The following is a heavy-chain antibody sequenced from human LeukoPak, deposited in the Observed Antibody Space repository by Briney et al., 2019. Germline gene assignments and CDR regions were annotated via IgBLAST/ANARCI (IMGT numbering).Heavy chain of an antibody. CDR2: IYHSGST. CDR1: GGSISTGGYS. V-gene: IGHV4-30-2*01. Sequence: SETLSLTCAVSGGSISTGGYSGSWIRQPPGKGLEGIGYIYHSGSTYYNPSPKSRVTISVDRSKNQFSLKLSSVTAAYTAVYYCARGGSYYYDSSGYMFDYWGQGTLVTVSS. CDR3: ARGGSYYYDSSGYMFDY. J-gene: IGHJ4*02. D-gene: IGHD3-22*01.